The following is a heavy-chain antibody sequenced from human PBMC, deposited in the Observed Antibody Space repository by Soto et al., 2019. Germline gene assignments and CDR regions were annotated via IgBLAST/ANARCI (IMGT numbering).Heavy chain of an antibody. CDR3: ARQGYCSTTACSTVDD. V-gene: IGHV5-51*01. D-gene: IGHD2-2*02. CDR1: GCRFTSYV. Sequence: PVEPLRNSCKGSGCRFTSYVIVLVRPMPGKGLEWLGIIYPGDSHTRYSPSLQGQVTISADKSISTAYLQWNSLKASDTAIYDGARQGYCSTTACSTVDDWGQETLVTVS. J-gene: IGHJ4*02. CDR2: IYPGDSHT.